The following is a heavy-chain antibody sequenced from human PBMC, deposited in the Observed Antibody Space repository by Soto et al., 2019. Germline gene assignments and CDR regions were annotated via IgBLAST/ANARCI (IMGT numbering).Heavy chain of an antibody. D-gene: IGHD1-26*01. Sequence: QVQLQESGPGLVKPSQTLSLTCSVSGASTVSHYHWTWIRQPPGKVLEWMGYIFNSGTTFYNPSLTSRLSISMDTSGNHFYLELRSVTAADTAVYYCALALGPTTGLDYWGQGTLVTVSS. CDR2: IFNSGTT. CDR3: ALALGPTTGLDY. J-gene: IGHJ4*02. V-gene: IGHV4-31*02. CDR1: GASTVSHYH.